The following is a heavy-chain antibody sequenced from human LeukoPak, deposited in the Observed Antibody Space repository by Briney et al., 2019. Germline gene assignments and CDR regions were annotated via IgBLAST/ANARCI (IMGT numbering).Heavy chain of an antibody. CDR1: GFTFRSYE. D-gene: IGHD3-3*01. V-gene: IGHV3-48*03. J-gene: IGHJ3*02. Sequence: GGSLRLSCAASGFTFRSYEMNWVRQAPGKGLEWVSYISGSGSTIYYADSVKGRFTISRDNAQNSLFLQMNSLRAEDTAVYYCAHVKPRSGSGLDIWGQGTMVTVSS. CDR3: AHVKPRSGSGLDI. CDR2: ISGSGSTI.